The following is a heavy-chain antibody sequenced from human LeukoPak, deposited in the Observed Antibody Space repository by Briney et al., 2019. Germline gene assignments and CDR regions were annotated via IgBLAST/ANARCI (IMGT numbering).Heavy chain of an antibody. D-gene: IGHD6-19*01. CDR3: ARAYKDRSLAGKKEFFQH. CDR2: ISWNSGTI. J-gene: IGHJ1*01. V-gene: IGHV3-9*01. CDR1: GFTFDNYA. Sequence: GGTLRLSCAASGFTFDNYAMNWVRQVPGKGLEWISLISWNSGTIGYADSVKGRFTISRDNANNFLYLQMNSLRAEDTALYYCARAYKDRSLAGKKEFFQHWGQGTLVTVSS.